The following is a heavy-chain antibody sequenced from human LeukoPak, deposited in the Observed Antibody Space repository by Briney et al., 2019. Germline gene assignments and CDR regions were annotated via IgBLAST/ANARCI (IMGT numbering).Heavy chain of an antibody. D-gene: IGHD6-13*01. J-gene: IGHJ4*02. CDR1: GGSISSYY. CDR2: IYTSGST. Sequence: SETLSLTCTVSGGSISSYYRSWIRQPAGNGLEWIGRIYTSGSTNYNPSLKSRVTMSVDTSKNQFSLKLSSVTAADTAVYYCARDGLAAAGTDYWGQGTLVTVSS. CDR3: ARDGLAAAGTDY. V-gene: IGHV4-4*07.